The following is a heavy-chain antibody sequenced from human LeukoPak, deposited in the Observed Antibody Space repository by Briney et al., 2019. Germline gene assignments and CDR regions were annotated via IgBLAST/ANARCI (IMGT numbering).Heavy chain of an antibody. D-gene: IGHD3-10*01. CDR1: GFTFSDYY. Sequence: PGGSLRLSCAASGFTFSDYYMSWIRQAPGKGLEWVSYISSSGSTIYYADSVYGRFTISRDNAKNSLYLQMNSLRAEDTAVYYCAREFRHYYGSGSYFDYWGQGTLVTVSS. J-gene: IGHJ4*02. V-gene: IGHV3-11*01. CDR2: ISSSGSTI. CDR3: AREFRHYYGSGSYFDY.